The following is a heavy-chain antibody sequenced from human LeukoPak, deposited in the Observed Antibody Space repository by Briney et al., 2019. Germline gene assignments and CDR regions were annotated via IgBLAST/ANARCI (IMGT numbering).Heavy chain of an antibody. CDR2: IHHSGST. J-gene: IGHJ6*02. Sequence: PSETLSLTCAVSGGSVSSIDFSWSWIRQPPGKGLEWIGYIHHSGSTYYNPSLKSRVTISVDRSKSHFSLKLSSVTAADTAVYYCARGGVGASMDVWGQGTTVTVS. CDR1: GGSVSSIDFS. V-gene: IGHV4-30-2*01. D-gene: IGHD1-26*01. CDR3: ARGGVGASMDV.